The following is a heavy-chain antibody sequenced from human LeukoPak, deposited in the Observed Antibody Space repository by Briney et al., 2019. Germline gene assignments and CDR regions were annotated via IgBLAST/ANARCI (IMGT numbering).Heavy chain of an antibody. CDR2: ISGSGGST. CDR1: GFTFSSYA. D-gene: IGHD2-2*02. J-gene: IGHJ3*02. V-gene: IGHV3-23*01. Sequence: PGGSLRLSCAASGFTFSSYAMSWVRQAPGKGLEWVSAISGSGGSTYYADSVKGRFTISRDNSKNTLYLQMNSLRAEDTAVYYCAKDPSIVVVPAAIRDDAFDIWGQGTMVTVSS. CDR3: AKDPSIVVVPAAIRDDAFDI.